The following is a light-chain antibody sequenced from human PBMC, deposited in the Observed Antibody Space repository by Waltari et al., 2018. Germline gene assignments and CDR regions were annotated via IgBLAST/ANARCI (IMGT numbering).Light chain of an antibody. CDR2: GAS. CDR3: HQYNHWPTFT. J-gene: IGKJ2*01. V-gene: IGKV3-15*01. Sequence: ELEMTQSPATLSVSPGERVTPSCRASQIVGNNLAWYQQRPGQAPRLLIYGASTRATDISDRFSGSGSGTDFTLTISALQSEDLAVYYCHQYNHWPTFTFGQGTKLQIE. CDR1: QIVGNN.